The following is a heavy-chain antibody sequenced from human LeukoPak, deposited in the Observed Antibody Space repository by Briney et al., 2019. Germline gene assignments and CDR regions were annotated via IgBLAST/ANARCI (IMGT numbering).Heavy chain of an antibody. CDR3: ATGASSGYMPTFDY. CDR2: FDPEDGET. D-gene: IGHD3-22*01. J-gene: IGHJ4*02. V-gene: IGHV1-24*01. Sequence: GASVKVSCKVSGYTLTELSMHWVRQAPGKGLEWMGGFDPEDGETIYAQKFQGRVTMTEDTSTDTAYMELSSLRSEDTAVHYCATGASSGYMPTFDYWGQGTLVAVSS. CDR1: GYTLTELS.